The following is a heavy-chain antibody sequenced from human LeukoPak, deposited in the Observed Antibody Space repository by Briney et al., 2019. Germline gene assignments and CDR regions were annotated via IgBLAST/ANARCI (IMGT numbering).Heavy chain of an antibody. CDR2: TYTSGST. Sequence: SETLSLTCTVSGGSISSYYWSWIRQPAGKGLEWIGRTYTSGSTNYNPSLKSRVTMSVDTSKNQFSLKLSSVTAADTAVYYCASQRPGYDFWSGSIDYWGQGTLVTVSS. D-gene: IGHD3-3*01. CDR1: GGSISSYY. CDR3: ASQRPGYDFWSGSIDY. V-gene: IGHV4-4*07. J-gene: IGHJ4*02.